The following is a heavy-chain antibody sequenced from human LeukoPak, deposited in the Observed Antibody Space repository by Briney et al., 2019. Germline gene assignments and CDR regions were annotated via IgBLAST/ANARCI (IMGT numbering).Heavy chain of an antibody. J-gene: IGHJ6*03. CDR1: GGSFSGYY. D-gene: IGHD6-19*01. CDR3: ARRPAGLVLYGRGYYMDV. Sequence: SETLSLTCAVYGGSFSGYYWSWIRQPLGKGLEWIGEINHSGSTNYNPSLKSRVTISVDTSKNQFSLKLSSVTAADTAVYYCARRPAGLVLYGRGYYMDVRGKGTTVTISS. V-gene: IGHV4-34*01. CDR2: INHSGST.